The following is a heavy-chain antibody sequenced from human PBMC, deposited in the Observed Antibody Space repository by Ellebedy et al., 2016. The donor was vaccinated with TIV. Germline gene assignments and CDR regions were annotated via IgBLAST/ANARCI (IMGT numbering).Heavy chain of an antibody. V-gene: IGHV3-7*01. CDR1: GFNFRSYW. D-gene: IGHD4-17*01. CDR2: IRQEGDEI. Sequence: GGSLRLSCAASGFNFRSYWMTWVRQAPGKGLEWVAKIRQEGDEIYYVESVKGRFTISRDNAKNSLFRQMNSLRVEDTDVYYCARRASYGDYAVQVNPWFDPWGQGTLVTVSS. J-gene: IGHJ5*02. CDR3: ARRASYGDYAVQVNPWFDP.